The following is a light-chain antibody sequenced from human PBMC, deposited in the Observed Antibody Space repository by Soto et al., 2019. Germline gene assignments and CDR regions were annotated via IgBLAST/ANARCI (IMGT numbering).Light chain of an antibody. V-gene: IGKV3-15*01. CDR2: GAS. CDR1: QSVSSN. J-gene: IGKJ5*01. CDR3: QQYNNWPIT. Sequence: EIVLATSPATLSLSPGARATLSCRASQSVSSNLAWYQQKPGQAPRLLIYGASTRATGIPARFSGSGSGTEFTLTISSLQSEDFAVYYCQQYNNWPITFGQGTRLEIK.